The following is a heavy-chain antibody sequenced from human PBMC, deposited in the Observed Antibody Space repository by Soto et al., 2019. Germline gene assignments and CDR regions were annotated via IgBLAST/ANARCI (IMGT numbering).Heavy chain of an antibody. D-gene: IGHD2-2*01. CDR1: GFTFDDYA. J-gene: IGHJ6*03. Sequence: ESGGGLVQPGRSLRLSCAASGFTFDDYAMHWVRQAPGKGLEWVSGISWNSGSIGYADSVKGRFTISRDNAKNSLYLQMNSLRAEDTALYYCAKDNAIAHPYYYYYMDVWGKGTTVTVSS. CDR2: ISWNSGSI. V-gene: IGHV3-9*01. CDR3: AKDNAIAHPYYYYYMDV.